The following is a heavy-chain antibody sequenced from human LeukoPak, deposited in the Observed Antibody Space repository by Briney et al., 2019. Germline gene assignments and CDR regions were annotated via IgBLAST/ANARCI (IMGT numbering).Heavy chain of an antibody. D-gene: IGHD3-16*01. Sequence: GGSLRLSCAASGFTVSSNYMSWVRQAPGKGLEWVSVIYSGGSTYYADSVKGRFTISRDNSKNTLYLQMNSLRAEDTAVYYCARDAAFGGVNPFDYWGQGTLVTVSS. CDR2: IYSGGST. V-gene: IGHV3-53*01. CDR1: GFTVSSNY. J-gene: IGHJ4*02. CDR3: ARDAAFGGVNPFDY.